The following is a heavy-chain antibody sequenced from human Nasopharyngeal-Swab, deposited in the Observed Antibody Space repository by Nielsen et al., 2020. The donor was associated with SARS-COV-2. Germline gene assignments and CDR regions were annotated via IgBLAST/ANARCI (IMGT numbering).Heavy chain of an antibody. CDR2: IYYSGST. CDR3: ARWKGIAAAWDY. Sequence: WIRQPPGKGLEWIGRIYYSGSTYYNPSLKSRVTISVDASKNQFSLKLSSVTAADTAVYYCARWKGIAAAWDYWGQGTLVTSPQ. D-gene: IGHD6-13*01. V-gene: IGHV4-39*01. J-gene: IGHJ4*02.